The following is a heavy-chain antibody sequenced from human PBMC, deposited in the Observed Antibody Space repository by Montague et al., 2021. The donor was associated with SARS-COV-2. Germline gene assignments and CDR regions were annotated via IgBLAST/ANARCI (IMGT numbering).Heavy chain of an antibody. CDR3: TTESYDYGDYVGQYYYYGMDV. J-gene: IGHJ6*02. D-gene: IGHD4-17*01. Sequence: SLRLSCAASGFTFSNAWMSWVRQAPGKGLEWVGRIKSKTDGGTTDYAAPVKGRFTISRDDSKNTLYLQMNSLKTEDTAVYYCTTESYDYGDYVGQYYYYGMDVWGQRTTVTVSS. CDR2: IKSKTDGGTT. V-gene: IGHV3-15*01. CDR1: GFTFSNAW.